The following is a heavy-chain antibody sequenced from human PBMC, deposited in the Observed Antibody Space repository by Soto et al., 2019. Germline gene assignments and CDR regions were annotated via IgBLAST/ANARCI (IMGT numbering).Heavy chain of an antibody. CDR1: GFTFGSFT. CDR3: ARDGLAFGGD. J-gene: IGHJ4*02. V-gene: IGHV3-21*06. CDR2: ISSSSAYI. Sequence: EVHLVESGGGLVKPGESLTLSCAASGFTFGSFTLNWVRQAPGKGLEWVSSISSSSAYIYYAESVKGRFTISRDNARSTLYMQMNSLRMDDTAVYLCARDGLAFGGDWGQEALVAVSS. D-gene: IGHD3-16*01.